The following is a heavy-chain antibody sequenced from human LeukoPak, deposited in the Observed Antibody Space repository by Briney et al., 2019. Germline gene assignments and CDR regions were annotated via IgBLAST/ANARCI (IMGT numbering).Heavy chain of an antibody. CDR2: IRYDGSDK. V-gene: IGHV3-30*02. Sequence: AGGSLRLSCAASGFTFSSYGMHWVRQAPGKGLEWVAFIRYDGSDKYYADSVKGRFTISRDNSKNTLYLQMNSLRGEDTAIYYCAKDGAGYSTGWNAEYFQRWGQGSLVTVSS. CDR3: AKDGAGYSTGWNAEYFQR. CDR1: GFTFSSYG. J-gene: IGHJ1*01. D-gene: IGHD6-19*01.